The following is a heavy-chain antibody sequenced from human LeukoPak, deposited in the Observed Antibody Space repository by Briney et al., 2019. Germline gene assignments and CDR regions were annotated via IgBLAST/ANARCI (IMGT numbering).Heavy chain of an antibody. D-gene: IGHD6-6*01. V-gene: IGHV1-69*13. CDR1: GGTFSSYA. CDR2: IIPIFGTA. Sequence: SVKVSCKASGGTFSSYAISWVRQAPGQGLEWTGGIIPIFGTANYAQKFQGRVTITADESTSTAYMELSSLRSEDTAVYYCARGSSSRGALDYWGQGTLVTVSS. CDR3: ARGSSSRGALDY. J-gene: IGHJ4*02.